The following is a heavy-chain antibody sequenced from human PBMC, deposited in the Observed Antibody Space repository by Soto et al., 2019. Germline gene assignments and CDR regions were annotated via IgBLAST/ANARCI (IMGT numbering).Heavy chain of an antibody. Sequence: ASVKVSGKASGYTFTIYAMHCVLQTPVQRLEWMGWINAGNGNTKYSQKFQGRVTITRDTSASTAYMELSSLRSEDTAVYYCRTGYYPSRCYYGMDVWGQGTTVTVSS. CDR3: RTGYYPSRCYYGMDV. J-gene: IGHJ6*02. CDR2: INAGNGNT. V-gene: IGHV1-3*01. CDR1: GYTFTIYA. D-gene: IGHD3-9*01.